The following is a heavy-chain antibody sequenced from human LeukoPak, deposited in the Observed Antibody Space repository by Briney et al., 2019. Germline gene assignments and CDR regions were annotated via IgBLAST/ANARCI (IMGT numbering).Heavy chain of an antibody. Sequence: PSETLSLTCTVSGGSISSSIYFWGWIRQPSGKGLEWIGSIHYSGSTYHDPSLKSRVTVSLDTSKNQFSLKLSSVTAADTAVYYCARDRRTNYDFWSGKRYYFDYWGQGTLVTVSS. CDR1: GGSISSSIYF. D-gene: IGHD3-3*01. CDR2: IHYSGST. V-gene: IGHV4-39*07. CDR3: ARDRRTNYDFWSGKRYYFDY. J-gene: IGHJ4*02.